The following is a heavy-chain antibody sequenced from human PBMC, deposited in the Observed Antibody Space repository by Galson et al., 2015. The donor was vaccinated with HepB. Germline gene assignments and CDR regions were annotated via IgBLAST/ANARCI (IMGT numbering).Heavy chain of an antibody. Sequence: PALVKPTQPLTLTCTFSGFSLSTRGMCVSWIRQPPGKALEWLARIDWDDDKYYSTSLKTRLTISKDTSKNQVVLTMTNMDPVDTATYYCARIQRYSGRAWDYYYGMDVWGQGTTVTVSS. J-gene: IGHJ6*02. CDR2: IDWDDDK. D-gene: IGHD5-12*01. V-gene: IGHV2-70*11. CDR1: GFSLSTRGMC. CDR3: ARIQRYSGRAWDYYYGMDV.